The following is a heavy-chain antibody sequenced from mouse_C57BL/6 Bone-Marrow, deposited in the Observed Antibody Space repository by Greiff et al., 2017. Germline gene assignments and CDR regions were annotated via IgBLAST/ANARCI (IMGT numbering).Heavy chain of an antibody. Sequence: EVKLVESGEGLVKPGGSLKLSCAASGFTFSSYAMSWVRQTPEKRLEWVAYISSGGDYIYYADTVKGRFTISRYNARNTLYLQRSSLKSEETAMYYCTREGLGYDGYSGFAYWGQGTLVTVSA. J-gene: IGHJ3*01. CDR1: GFTFSSYA. D-gene: IGHD2-3*01. CDR2: ISSGGDYI. V-gene: IGHV5-9-1*02. CDR3: TREGLGYDGYSGFAY.